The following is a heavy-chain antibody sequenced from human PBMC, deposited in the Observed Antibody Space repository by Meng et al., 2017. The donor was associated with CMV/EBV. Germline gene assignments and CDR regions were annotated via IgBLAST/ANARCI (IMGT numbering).Heavy chain of an antibody. D-gene: IGHD3-3*01. J-gene: IGHJ6*02. CDR2: MNPNSGNT. CDR3: ARTSYYDFWSGYSPHYYGMDV. CDR1: GYTFTSYD. V-gene: IGHV1-18*01. Sequence: ASVKVSCKASGYTFTSYDINWVRQATGQGLEWMGWMNPNSGNTNYPQKLQGRVTMTTDTSTSTAYMELRSLRSDDTAVYYCARTSYYDFWSGYSPHYYGMDVWGQGTTVTVSS.